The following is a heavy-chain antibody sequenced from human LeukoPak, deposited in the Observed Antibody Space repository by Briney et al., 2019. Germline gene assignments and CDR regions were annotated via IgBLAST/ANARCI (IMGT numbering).Heavy chain of an antibody. CDR1: GGSFSGYY. D-gene: IGHD4-23*01. V-gene: IGHV4-34*01. CDR2: INHSGST. Sequence: SETLSLTCAVYGGSFSGYYWSWIRQPPGKGLEWIGEINHSGSTNYNLSLKSRVTISVDTSKNQFSLKLSSVTAADTAVYYCARDHYGGTLFDYWGQGTLVTVSS. CDR3: ARDHYGGTLFDY. J-gene: IGHJ4*02.